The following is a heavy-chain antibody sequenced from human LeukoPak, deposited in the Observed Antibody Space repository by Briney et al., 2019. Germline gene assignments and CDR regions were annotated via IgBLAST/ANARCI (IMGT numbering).Heavy chain of an antibody. V-gene: IGHV4-59*01. CDR3: ARAPRVGWYGY. CDR1: GGSISSYY. J-gene: IGHJ4*02. D-gene: IGHD6-19*01. Sequence: SETLSLTCTVSGGSISSYYWSWIRQPPGKGLEWIGYIYYSGSTNYNPSPKSRVTISVDTSKNQFSLKLSSVTAADTAVYYCARAPRVGWYGYWGQGTLVTVSS. CDR2: IYYSGST.